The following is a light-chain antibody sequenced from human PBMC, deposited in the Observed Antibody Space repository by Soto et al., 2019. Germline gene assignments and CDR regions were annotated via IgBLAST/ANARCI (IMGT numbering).Light chain of an antibody. V-gene: IGLV2-14*01. Sequence: QSVLTQPASVSGSPGQSITISCTGTSSDVGGYNYVSWYQQHPGKDPKLMIYAVSNRPSGVSNRFSGYKSGNTASLTISGLQAEDEADYYCSSYTSSSLYVFGTGTKVTVL. CDR1: SSDVGGYNY. CDR3: SSYTSSSLYV. CDR2: AVS. J-gene: IGLJ1*01.